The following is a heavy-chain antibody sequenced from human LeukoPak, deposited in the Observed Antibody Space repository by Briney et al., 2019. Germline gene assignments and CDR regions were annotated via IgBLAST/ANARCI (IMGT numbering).Heavy chain of an antibody. Sequence: SETLSLTCAVYGGSFSGYYWSWIRQPPGKGLEWIGEINHSGSTNYNPSLKSRVTISVDTSKNQFCLKLSSVTAADTAVYYCARGQTTYYFDYWGQGTLVTVSS. V-gene: IGHV4-34*01. J-gene: IGHJ4*02. CDR2: INHSGST. CDR3: ARGQTTYYFDY. CDR1: GGSFSGYY. D-gene: IGHD1-1*01.